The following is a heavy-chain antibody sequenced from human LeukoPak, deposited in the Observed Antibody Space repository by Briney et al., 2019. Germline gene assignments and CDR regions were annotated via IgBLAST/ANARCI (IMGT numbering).Heavy chain of an antibody. D-gene: IGHD3-9*01. J-gene: IGHJ4*02. CDR3: AKAADSLTGARRIRIYYFDY. V-gene: IGHV3-9*01. CDR2: ISWNSGSI. Sequence: GGSLRLSCAASGFTFDDYAMLWVRQAPGKGLEWVSGISWNSGSIGYADSVKGRFTISRDNAKNSLYLQMNSLRAEDTALYYCAKAADSLTGARRIRIYYFDYWGQGTLVTVSS. CDR1: GFTFDDYA.